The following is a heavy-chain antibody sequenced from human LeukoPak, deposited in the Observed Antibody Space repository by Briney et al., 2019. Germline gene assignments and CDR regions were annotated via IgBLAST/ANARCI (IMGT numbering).Heavy chain of an antibody. D-gene: IGHD2-2*01. CDR3: ARDRCSSTSCGDY. J-gene: IGHJ4*02. CDR1: GFTFSSYS. Sequence: PGGSLRLSCAASGFTFSSYSMNWVRQAPGKGLEWVSSISSSSSYIYYADSVKGRFTISRDNAKNSLYLQMNSLRAEDTAVYYCARDRCSSTSCGDYWGQGTLVTVSS. V-gene: IGHV3-21*01. CDR2: ISSSSSYI.